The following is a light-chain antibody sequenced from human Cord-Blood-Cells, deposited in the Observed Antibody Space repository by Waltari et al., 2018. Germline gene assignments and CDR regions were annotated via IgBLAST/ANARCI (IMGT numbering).Light chain of an antibody. CDR3: QQSYRTLT. Sequence: DIQMTQSPSSLSASVGHRVTITCRASQSISSYLNWYQQKPGKAPKLLIYAASSLQSGVTSRVSGSGSGTDFTLTISSLQPEDFATYYWQQSYRTLTFGGGTKVEIK. J-gene: IGKJ4*01. V-gene: IGKV1-39*01. CDR1: QSISSY. CDR2: AAS.